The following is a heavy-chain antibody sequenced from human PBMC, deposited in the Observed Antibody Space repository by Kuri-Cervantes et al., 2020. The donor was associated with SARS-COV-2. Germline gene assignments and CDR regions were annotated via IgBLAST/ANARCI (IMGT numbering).Heavy chain of an antibody. CDR3: ARDRGSSGAGLGDY. CDR2: ILPIFGIA. CDR1: GGTFSSYA. Sequence: SSVKVSCKASGGTFSSYAIRWVRQAPGQGLEWMGGILPIFGIANYAQKFQGRVTITADKSTSTAYMELSSLRSEDTAVYYCARDRGSSGAGLGDYWGQGTLVTVSS. V-gene: IGHV1-69*10. J-gene: IGHJ4*02. D-gene: IGHD6-6*01.